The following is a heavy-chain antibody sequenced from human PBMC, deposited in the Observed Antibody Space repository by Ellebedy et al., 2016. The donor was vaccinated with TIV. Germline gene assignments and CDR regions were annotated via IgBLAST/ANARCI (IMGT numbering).Heavy chain of an antibody. CDR3: ARDPVGVGPAFDV. V-gene: IGHV3-33*01. CDR2: ILYDGSYK. CDR1: GFSVSGYG. D-gene: IGHD4-23*01. Sequence: PGGSLRLSCAASGFSVSGYGMHWVRQAPGKGLEWLALILYDGSYKYYADSVKGRFTISRDSSKDTLYLQMNSLRAEDTAIYYCARDPVGVGPAFDVWGQGTMVTVSS. J-gene: IGHJ3*01.